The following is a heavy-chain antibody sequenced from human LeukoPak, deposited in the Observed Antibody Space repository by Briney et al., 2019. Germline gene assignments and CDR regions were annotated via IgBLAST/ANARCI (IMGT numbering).Heavy chain of an antibody. J-gene: IGHJ5*02. V-gene: IGHV4-39*07. CDR2: IYYSGST. Sequence: SETLSLTCTVSGGSISSSSYYWGWIRQPPGKGLEWIGSIYYSGSTYYNPSLKSRVTISVDTSKNQFSLKLSSVTAADTAVYYCARDSTAGFDPWGQGTLVTVSS. CDR1: GGSISSSSYY. CDR3: ARDSTAGFDP. D-gene: IGHD3-3*02.